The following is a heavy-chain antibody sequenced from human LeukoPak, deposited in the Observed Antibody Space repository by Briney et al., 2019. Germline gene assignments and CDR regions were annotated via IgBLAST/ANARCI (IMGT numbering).Heavy chain of an antibody. CDR3: ARVADYYDSSGYYYLTY. D-gene: IGHD3-22*01. V-gene: IGHV3-74*01. CDR1: GFSFSNYW. J-gene: IGHJ4*02. CDR2: INSDGSST. Sequence: GGSLRLSCAASGFSFSNYWMHWVRQAPGKGLVWVSRINSDGSSTNYADSMKGRFTISRDNAKNTLYLQMNSLRVEDTAVYYCARVADYYDSSGYYYLTYWGQGTLVTVSS.